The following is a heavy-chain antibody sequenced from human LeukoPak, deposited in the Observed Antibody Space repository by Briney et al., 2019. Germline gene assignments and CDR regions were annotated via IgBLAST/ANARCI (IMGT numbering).Heavy chain of an antibody. CDR2: IYYSGST. V-gene: IGHV4-39*07. J-gene: IGHJ4*02. CDR3: ARAQLPPAYGEIRY. CDR1: GGSISSSSYC. D-gene: IGHD4-17*01. Sequence: SETLSLTCTVSGGSISSSSYCWGWIRQPPGKGLEWIGSIYYSGSTYYNPSLKSRVTISVDTSKNQFSLQLSSVTAADTAVYYCARAQLPPAYGEIRYWGQGTLVTVSS.